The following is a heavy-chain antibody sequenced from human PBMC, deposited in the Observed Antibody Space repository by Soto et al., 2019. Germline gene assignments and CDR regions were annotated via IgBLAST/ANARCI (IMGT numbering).Heavy chain of an antibody. CDR3: APSTTSCHGGVCSLDY. V-gene: IGHV3-72*01. CDR2: IRTKLNRYSS. Sequence: PGGSLRLSCAASGFSFSDRYMDWVRQDTGKGLEWVGRIRTKLNRYSSDYAAAVAGRFTISREDSRNSLYLQMNSLRSEDTAVYYCAPSTTSCHGGVCSLDYWGQGTMVTVSS. J-gene: IGHJ4*02. CDR1: GFSFSDRY. D-gene: IGHD2-2*01.